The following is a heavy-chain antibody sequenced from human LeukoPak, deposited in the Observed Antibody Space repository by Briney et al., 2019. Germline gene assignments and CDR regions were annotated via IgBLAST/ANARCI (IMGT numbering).Heavy chain of an antibody. CDR2: INPSGGGT. Sequence: ASVKVSCKASGYTFTSYYMHWVRQAPGQGLEWMGIINPSGGGTSYAQKFQGRVTMTRDTSTSTVYMELSSLRSEDTAVYYCARATPQEWLMDVWGQGTTVTVSS. CDR3: ARATPQEWLMDV. CDR1: GYTFTSYY. D-gene: IGHD3-3*01. J-gene: IGHJ6*02. V-gene: IGHV1-46*01.